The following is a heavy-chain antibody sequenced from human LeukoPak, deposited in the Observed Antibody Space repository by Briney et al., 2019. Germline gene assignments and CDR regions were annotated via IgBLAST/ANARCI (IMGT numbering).Heavy chain of an antibody. J-gene: IGHJ4*02. D-gene: IGHD1-26*01. V-gene: IGHV4-61*01. Sequence: IPSETLSLTCTVSGGSVSSGSYYWSRIRQPPGKGLEWIGYIYYSGSTNYNPSLKSRVTISVDTSKNQFSLKLSSVTAADTAVYYCARGRPYSGGYHLDYWGQGTLVTVSA. CDR3: ARGRPYSGGYHLDY. CDR2: IYYSGST. CDR1: GGSVSSGSYY.